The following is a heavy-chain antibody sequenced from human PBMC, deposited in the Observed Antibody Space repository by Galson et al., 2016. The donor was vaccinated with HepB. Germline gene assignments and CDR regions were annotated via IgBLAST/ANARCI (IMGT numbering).Heavy chain of an antibody. Sequence: SLRLSCAASGFTLSSYAMNWVRQAPGKGLEWVSYISSHSNYIYYADSVKGRFTISRDNANKLLYLQMNSLRAEDTAAYYCAKVLAGAGSNNWPADYWGQGTLVTVSS. J-gene: IGHJ4*02. CDR3: AKVLAGAGSNNWPADY. CDR2: ISSHSNYI. D-gene: IGHD1-1*01. V-gene: IGHV3-21*01. CDR1: GFTLSSYA.